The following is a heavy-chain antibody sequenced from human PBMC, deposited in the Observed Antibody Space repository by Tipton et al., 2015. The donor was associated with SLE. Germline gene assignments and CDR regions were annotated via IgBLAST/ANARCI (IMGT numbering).Heavy chain of an antibody. D-gene: IGHD1-1*01. CDR2: INPNSGGT. V-gene: IGHV1-2*02. J-gene: IGHJ3*02. CDR3: ARVQASRLNDAFDI. Sequence: QLVQSGPEVKKPGASVKVSCKASGYTFTGYYMHWVRQAPGQGLEWMGWINPNSGGTNYAQKFQGRVTMARDTSISTAYMELSRLRSDDTAVYYCARVQASRLNDAFDIWGQGTMVTVSS. CDR1: GYTFTGYY.